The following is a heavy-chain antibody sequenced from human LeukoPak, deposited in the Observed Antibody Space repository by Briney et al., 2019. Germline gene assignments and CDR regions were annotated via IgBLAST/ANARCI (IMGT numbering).Heavy chain of an antibody. V-gene: IGHV4-31*03. CDR1: GGFISSGGYY. CDR2: IYYSGST. J-gene: IGHJ3*02. Sequence: PSHTLSLTCTLSGGFISSGGYYWSWIPQHPAKGLEWYRYIYYSGSTYNNPSLTIRVTISVDTSKNQFSLKLSSVTAADTAVYYCARDRDTAMAPGAFDIWGQGTMVTVSS. CDR3: ARDRDTAMAPGAFDI. D-gene: IGHD5-18*01.